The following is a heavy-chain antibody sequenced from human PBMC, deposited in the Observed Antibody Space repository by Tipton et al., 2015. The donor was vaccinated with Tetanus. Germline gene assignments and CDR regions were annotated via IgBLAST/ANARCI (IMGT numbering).Heavy chain of an antibody. Sequence: TLSLTCTVSGGSISPNYWSWIRQPPGKGLEWIGQMSYSGGANYNPYLNSRVTISVDTSKNQFSLRLSSVTAADTAVYYCARQDTLNYYYVGYFHDWGQGTLVTVSS. V-gene: IGHV4-59*01. CDR3: ARQDTLNYYYVGYFHD. J-gene: IGHJ1*01. CDR2: MSYSGGA. CDR1: GGSISPNY. D-gene: IGHD3-22*01.